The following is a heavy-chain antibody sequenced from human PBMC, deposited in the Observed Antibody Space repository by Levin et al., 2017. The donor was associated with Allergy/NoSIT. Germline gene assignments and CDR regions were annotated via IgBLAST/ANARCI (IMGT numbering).Heavy chain of an antibody. CDR3: ARRLNLLGSIGWVHAFDF. V-gene: IGHV3-7*01. J-gene: IGHJ3*01. CDR2: IKQDGSEK. Sequence: PGGSLRLSCAASGFTFSSYWMTWVRQALGKGLEWVASIKQDGSEKYYVDSVKGRFTISRDNARNSLYLQMNNLRGEDTAVYYCARRLNLLGSIGWVHAFDFWGQGTMVTVSS. D-gene: IGHD2-2*01. CDR1: GFTFSSYW.